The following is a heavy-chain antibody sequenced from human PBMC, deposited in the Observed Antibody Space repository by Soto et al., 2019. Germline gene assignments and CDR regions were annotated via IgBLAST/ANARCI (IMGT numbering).Heavy chain of an antibody. V-gene: IGHV4-31*03. D-gene: IGHD3-10*01. J-gene: IGHJ6*02. CDR1: GGSISSGGYY. Sequence: QVQLQESGPGLVKPSQTLSLTCTVSGGSISSGGYYWSWIRQHPGKGLEWIGYVYYGGSTYYNPSLKSRVTISVDTSKNQLSLKLSSVTAADTDVYYCARVFGFGGMDVWGQGTTVTVSS. CDR2: VYYGGST. CDR3: ARVFGFGGMDV.